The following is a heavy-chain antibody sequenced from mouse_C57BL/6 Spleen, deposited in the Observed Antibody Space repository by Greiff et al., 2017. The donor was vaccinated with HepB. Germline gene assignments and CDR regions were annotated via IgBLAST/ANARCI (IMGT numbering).Heavy chain of an antibody. CDR1: GYTFTSYG. CDR2: IYPRSGNT. V-gene: IGHV1-81*01. Sequence: QVQLQQSGAELARPGASVKLSCKASGYTFTSYGISWVKQRTGQGLEWIGEIYPRSGNTYYNEKFKGKATLTADKSSSTAYMELRSLTSEDSAVYFCARRAGSSYWYFDVWGTGTTVTVSS. J-gene: IGHJ1*03. D-gene: IGHD1-1*01. CDR3: ARRAGSSYWYFDV.